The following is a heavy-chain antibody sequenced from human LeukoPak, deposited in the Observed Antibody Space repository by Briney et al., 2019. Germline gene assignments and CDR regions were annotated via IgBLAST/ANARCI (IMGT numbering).Heavy chain of an antibody. J-gene: IGHJ4*02. V-gene: IGHV3-48*01. CDR2: ISSSGTTI. CDR3: ARERFYGDYLDY. Sequence: GGSLRLSCAASGFTFSSYSMNWVRQAPGKGLGGVSYISSSGTTIYYADSVKGRFTISRDNAKDSLYLRMNSLRAEDTAVYYCARERFYGDYLDYWGQGTLVIVSS. CDR1: GFTFSSYS. D-gene: IGHD4-17*01.